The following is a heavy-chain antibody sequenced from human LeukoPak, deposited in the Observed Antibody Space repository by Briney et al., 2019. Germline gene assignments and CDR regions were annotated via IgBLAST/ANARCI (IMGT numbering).Heavy chain of an antibody. CDR3: ARDNVDTAMVFYGMDV. D-gene: IGHD5-18*01. CDR2: ISSSGSTI. CDR1: GFTFSSYG. V-gene: IGHV3-48*04. Sequence: GGSLRLSCAASGFTFSSYGMTWVRQAPGKGLEWVSYISSSGSTIYYADSVKGRFTISRDNAKNSLYLQMNSLRAEDTAVYYCARDNVDTAMVFYGMDVWGQGTTVTVSS. J-gene: IGHJ6*02.